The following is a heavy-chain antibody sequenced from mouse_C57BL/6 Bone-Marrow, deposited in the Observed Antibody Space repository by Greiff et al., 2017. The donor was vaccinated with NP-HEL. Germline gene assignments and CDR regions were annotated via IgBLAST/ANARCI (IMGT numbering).Heavy chain of an antibody. J-gene: IGHJ2*01. Sequence: EVKLQESGEGLVKPGGSLKLSCAASGFTFSSYAMSWVRQTPEKRLEWVAYISSGGDYIYYADTVKGRFTISRDNARNTLYLQMSSLKSEDTAMYYCTRSTMVTTGPAFFDYWGQGTTLTVSS. V-gene: IGHV5-9-1*02. CDR3: TRSTMVTTGPAFFDY. CDR1: GFTFSSYA. D-gene: IGHD2-2*01. CDR2: ISSGGDYI.